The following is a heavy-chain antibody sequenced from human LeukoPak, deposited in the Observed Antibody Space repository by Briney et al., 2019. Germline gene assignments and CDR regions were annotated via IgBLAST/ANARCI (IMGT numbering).Heavy chain of an antibody. Sequence: PGGSLRLSCAASGFTFSSYSMNWVRQAPGKGLEWVSSISSSSSYIYYADSVKGRFTISRDNAKNSLYLQMNSLRAEDTAVYYCARGGWLEIGSTFGYWGQGTLVTVSS. V-gene: IGHV3-21*01. CDR2: ISSSSSYI. CDR3: ARGGWLEIGSTFGY. D-gene: IGHD5-24*01. CDR1: GFTFSSYS. J-gene: IGHJ4*02.